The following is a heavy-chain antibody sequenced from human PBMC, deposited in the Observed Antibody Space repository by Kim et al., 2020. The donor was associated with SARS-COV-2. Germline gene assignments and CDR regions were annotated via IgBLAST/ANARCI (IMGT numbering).Heavy chain of an antibody. J-gene: IGHJ4*02. V-gene: IGHV4-39*01. CDR3: ARQALRELSYLDY. D-gene: IGHD3-16*02. Sequence: SNPSLKRRVTISVDTSKNQFSLKLSSVTAADTAVYYCARQALRELSYLDYWGQGTLVTVSS.